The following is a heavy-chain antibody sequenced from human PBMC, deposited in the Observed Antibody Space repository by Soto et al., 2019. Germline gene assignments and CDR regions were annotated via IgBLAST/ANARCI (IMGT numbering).Heavy chain of an antibody. D-gene: IGHD2-2*01. J-gene: IGHJ4*02. CDR3: ARLDMLGYCSSTSCYFTSFGY. CDR1: GYSFTSYW. V-gene: IGHV5-51*01. CDR2: IYPGDSDT. Sequence: ESLKISCKGSGYSFTSYWIGWVRQMPGKGLEWMGIIYPGDSDTRYSPSFQGQITISADKSISTAYLQWSSLKASDTAMYYCARLDMLGYCSSTSCYFTSFGYWGQGTLVTVSS.